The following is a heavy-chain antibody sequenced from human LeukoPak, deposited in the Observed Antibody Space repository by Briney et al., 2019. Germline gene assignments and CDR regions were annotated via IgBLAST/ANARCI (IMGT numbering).Heavy chain of an antibody. D-gene: IGHD5-24*01. CDR3: ARWLRRPIDS. V-gene: IGHV3-23*01. CDR1: GFTLSNHA. J-gene: IGHJ4*02. CDR2: ISGSGDRT. Sequence: GGSVRLSYAASGFTLSNHAMTWVRQAPGKRLEWVSSISGSGDRTYYADSVKGRLNISRHNSRRTLYMQMNNLRAEDTAVYYCARWLRRPIDSWGQGTLVTVSS.